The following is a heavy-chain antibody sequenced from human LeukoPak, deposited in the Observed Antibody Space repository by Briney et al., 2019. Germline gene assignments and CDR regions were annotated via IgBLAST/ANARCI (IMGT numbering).Heavy chain of an antibody. CDR3: ARDERLPAAMDYYYYGMDV. D-gene: IGHD2-2*01. CDR2: IKQDGSEK. Sequence: GGSLRLSCAASGFTFSSYWMSWVRQAPGKGLEWVANIKQDGSEKYYVDSVKGRFTISRDNSKNTLYLQMNSLRAEDTAVYYCARDERLPAAMDYYYYGMDVWGKGTTVTVSS. V-gene: IGHV3-7*01. J-gene: IGHJ6*04. CDR1: GFTFSSYW.